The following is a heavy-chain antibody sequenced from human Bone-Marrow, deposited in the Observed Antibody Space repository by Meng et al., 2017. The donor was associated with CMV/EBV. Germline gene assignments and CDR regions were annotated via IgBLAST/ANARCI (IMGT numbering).Heavy chain of an antibody. CDR2: IYYSGST. Sequence: SETLSLTCTVSGGSISSSSYYWGWIRQPPGKGLEWIGSIYYSGSTYYNPSLKSRVTISVDTSKNQFSLKLSSVTAADPAVYYFARSGGYDFWSGYPQRWDGMDVWGQGPTVTVSS. CDR1: GGSISSSSYY. V-gene: IGHV4-39*07. D-gene: IGHD3-3*01. J-gene: IGHJ6*02. CDR3: ARSGGYDFWSGYPQRWDGMDV.